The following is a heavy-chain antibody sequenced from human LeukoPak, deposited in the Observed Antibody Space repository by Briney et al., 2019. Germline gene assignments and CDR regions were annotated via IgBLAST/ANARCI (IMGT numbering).Heavy chain of an antibody. CDR3: VRGLYASDSY. D-gene: IGHD2/OR15-2a*01. V-gene: IGHV4-4*02. J-gene: IGHJ4*02. Sequence: PSETLSLTCAVSGGSLSSNNWWSWVRQPPGKGLEWIGEISHSGRTNYNPSLKSRVTMSVDKSKDQLSLALSTVTAADTAVYYCVRGLYASDSYWGQGNLVTVS. CDR2: ISHSGRT. CDR1: GGSLSSNNW.